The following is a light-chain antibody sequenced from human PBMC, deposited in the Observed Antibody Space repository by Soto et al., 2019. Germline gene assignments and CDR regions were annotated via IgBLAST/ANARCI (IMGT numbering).Light chain of an antibody. V-gene: IGLV1-51*01. CDR2: DDN. J-gene: IGLJ1*01. CDR3: GSWDSSLSAYV. CDR1: SSNIGGNS. Sequence: QSVLTQPPSLSAAPGPKVTISCSGSSSNIGGNSVSWYQQLPGTAPKLLIYDDNKRPSGIPDRFSGSKSGTSATLGITGFQTGDEADYYCGSWDSSLSAYVFGTGTKVTV.